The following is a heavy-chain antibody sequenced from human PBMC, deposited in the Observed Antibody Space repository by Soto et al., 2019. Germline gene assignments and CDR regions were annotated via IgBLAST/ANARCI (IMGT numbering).Heavy chain of an antibody. CDR2: INAGNGNT. CDR1: GYTFTSYA. Sequence: GASVKVSCKASGYTFTSYAMHWVRQAPGQRLEWMGWINAGNGNTKYSQKFQGRVTITRDTSASTAYMELSSLRSEDTAVYYCARGGRGAPRDGMDVWGQGTTVTVSS. D-gene: IGHD3-10*01. CDR3: ARGGRGAPRDGMDV. J-gene: IGHJ6*02. V-gene: IGHV1-3*01.